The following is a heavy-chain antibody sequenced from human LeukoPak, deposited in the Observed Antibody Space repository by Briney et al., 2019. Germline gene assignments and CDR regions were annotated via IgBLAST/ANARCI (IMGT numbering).Heavy chain of an antibody. D-gene: IGHD2-15*01. J-gene: IGHJ4*02. Sequence: SETLSLTCRVSGASVSNYYWSWLRQSPGKGLEWIGFFHYSGSTNYNPSLNSRVTTSIDTSMNQLSLTLVSVTAADTAVYFCARHHDGGPKLRLDFWGLGVLVTVSS. CDR2: FHYSGST. CDR1: GASVSNYY. V-gene: IGHV4-59*08. CDR3: ARHHDGGPKLRLDF.